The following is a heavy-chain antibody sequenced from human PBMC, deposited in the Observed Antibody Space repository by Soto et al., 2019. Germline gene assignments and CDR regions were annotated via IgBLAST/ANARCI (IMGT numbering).Heavy chain of an antibody. CDR1: GYSFFSHW. V-gene: IGHV5-51*01. Sequence: GESLKISCKGSGYSFFSHWIGWVRQMPGKGLEWVGIIYPADSETRYSPSFQGQVTVSVDKSINTAYLQWSSLKASDTAMYYCARRPWLSGYYDYWGRGTLVTV. CDR3: ARRPWLSGYYDY. D-gene: IGHD3-22*01. CDR2: IYPADSET. J-gene: IGHJ4*02.